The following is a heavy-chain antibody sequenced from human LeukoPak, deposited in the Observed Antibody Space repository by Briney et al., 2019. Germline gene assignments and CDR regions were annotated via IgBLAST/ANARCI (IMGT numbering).Heavy chain of an antibody. CDR3: AKRGVVIRVILVGFHKEAYYFDS. J-gene: IGHJ4*02. V-gene: IGHV3-23*01. CDR1: GITLSNYG. D-gene: IGHD3-22*01. Sequence: GGSLGLSCAVSGITLSNYGMSWVRQAPGKGLEWVAGISDSGGSTNYADSVKGRFTISRDNPKNTLYLQMNSLRAEDTAVYFCAKRGVVIRVILVGFHKEAYYFDSWGQGALVTVSS. CDR2: ISDSGGST.